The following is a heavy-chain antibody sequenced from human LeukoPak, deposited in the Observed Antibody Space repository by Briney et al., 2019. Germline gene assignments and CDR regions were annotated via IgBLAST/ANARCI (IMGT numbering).Heavy chain of an antibody. V-gene: IGHV3-53*04. CDR2: IYSGGST. D-gene: IGHD6-19*01. Sequence: GGSLRLSCAASGFTVSSNYMSWVRQAPGKGLEWVSVIYSGGSTYYADSVKGRFTISRHNSKNTLYLQMNSLRAEDTAVYYCARARRSGWPGWFDPWGQGTLVTVSS. CDR1: GFTVSSNY. J-gene: IGHJ5*02. CDR3: ARARRSGWPGWFDP.